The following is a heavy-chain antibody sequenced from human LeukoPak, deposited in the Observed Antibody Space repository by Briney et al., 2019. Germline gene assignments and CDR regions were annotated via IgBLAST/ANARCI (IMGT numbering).Heavy chain of an antibody. CDR2: ISGSGGST. V-gene: IGHV3-23*01. J-gene: IGHJ4*02. CDR1: GFTFSSYG. D-gene: IGHD1-26*01. Sequence: GGTLRLSCAASGFTFSSYGMSWVRQAPGKGLEWVSAISGSGGSTYYADSVKGRFTISRGNSKNTLYLQMNSLRAEDTAVYYCARRRDSGSLQHFDYWGQGTQVTVSS. CDR3: ARRRDSGSLQHFDY.